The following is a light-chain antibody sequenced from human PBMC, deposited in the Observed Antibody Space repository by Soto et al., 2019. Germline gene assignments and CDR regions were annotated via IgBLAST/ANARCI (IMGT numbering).Light chain of an antibody. Sequence: DIQMTQSPSSLSASVGDRVTITCRASQSISNYLNWYQQKPGKAPNLLMYAASSLQSGVPSRFSGSGSGTDFTLTISSLQPEDFATYYCQQSYSTPRTFGQGTKVEI. J-gene: IGKJ1*01. CDR2: AAS. CDR1: QSISNY. CDR3: QQSYSTPRT. V-gene: IGKV1-39*01.